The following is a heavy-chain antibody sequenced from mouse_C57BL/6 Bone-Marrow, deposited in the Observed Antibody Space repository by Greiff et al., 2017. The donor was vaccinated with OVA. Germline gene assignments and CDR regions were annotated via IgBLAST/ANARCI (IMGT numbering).Heavy chain of an antibody. CDR3: AILLRYPFDY. Sequence: VQLQQPGAELVRPGTSVKLSCKASGYTFTSYWMHWVKQRPGQGLEWIGVIDPSDSYTNYNQKFKGKATLTVDTSSSTAYMQLSSLTSEDSAVYYCAILLRYPFDYWGQGTTLTVSS. V-gene: IGHV1-59*01. CDR2: IDPSDSYT. J-gene: IGHJ2*01. D-gene: IGHD1-1*01. CDR1: GYTFTSYW.